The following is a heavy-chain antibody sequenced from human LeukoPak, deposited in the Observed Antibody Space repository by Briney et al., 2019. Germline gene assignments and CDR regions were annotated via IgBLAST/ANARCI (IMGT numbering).Heavy chain of an antibody. CDR3: ARRALTGGNSGGFDY. D-gene: IGHD4-23*01. V-gene: IGHV5-51*01. Sequence: GESLKISCEGSGYSFTSYWIAWVRQMPGKGLEWMGIIHPADSDTRYSPSFQGQVSISADKSISTAYLQWSSLKASDTAMYYCARRALTGGNSGGFDYWGQGTLVTVSS. J-gene: IGHJ4*02. CDR1: GYSFTSYW. CDR2: IHPADSDT.